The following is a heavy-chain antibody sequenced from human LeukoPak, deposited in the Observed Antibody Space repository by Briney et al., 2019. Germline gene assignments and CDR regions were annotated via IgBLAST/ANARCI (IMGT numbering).Heavy chain of an antibody. D-gene: IGHD1-26*01. CDR2: ISSLSGTI. CDR1: GFTFSSYS. J-gene: IGHJ6*03. V-gene: IGHV3-48*04. CDR3: ARDPYSGNYGNYYYYYMDV. Sequence: GGSLRLSCAASGFTFSSYSMNWVRQAPGEGLEWVSYISSLSGTIYYADSVKGRFTISRDNAKNSLYLQMNSLGPEDTAVYYCARDPYSGNYGNYYYYYMDVWGKGTTVTISS.